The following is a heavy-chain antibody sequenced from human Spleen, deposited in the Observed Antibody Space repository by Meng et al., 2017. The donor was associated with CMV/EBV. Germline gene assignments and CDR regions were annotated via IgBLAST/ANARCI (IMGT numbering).Heavy chain of an antibody. V-gene: IGHV3-30-3*01. CDR2: ISYDGSNK. CDR1: GFTFSSYA. Sequence: GGSLRLSCAASGFTFSSYAMHWVRQAPGKGLEWVAVISYDGSNKYYADSVKGRFTISRDNSKNTLYLQMNSLRAEDTAVYYCARRVVPAAIDIWGQGTMVTVSS. D-gene: IGHD2-2*01. CDR3: ARRVVPAAIDI. J-gene: IGHJ3*02.